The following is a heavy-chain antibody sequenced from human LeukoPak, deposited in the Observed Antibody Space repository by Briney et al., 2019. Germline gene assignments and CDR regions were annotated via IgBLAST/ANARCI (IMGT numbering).Heavy chain of an antibody. D-gene: IGHD2-2*03. CDR2: IYPDESNI. CDR1: GYRFATYW. CDR3: ARPPSRGYSSSFEY. J-gene: IGHJ4*02. Sequence: GESLKISCKGSGYRFATYWIAWVRQIPGKGLEWMGIIYPDESNIRDSPSFQGQVTISADKSISTAYLQWSSMKASDTAIYYCARPPSRGYSSSFEYWGQGTLVTVSS. V-gene: IGHV5-51*01.